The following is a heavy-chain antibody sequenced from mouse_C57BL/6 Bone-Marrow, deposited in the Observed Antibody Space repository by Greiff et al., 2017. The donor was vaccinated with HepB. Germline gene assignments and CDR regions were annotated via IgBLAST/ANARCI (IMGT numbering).Heavy chain of an antibody. CDR3: ARERTTMVTTTDY. Sequence: VQLQQPGAELVKPGASVKLSCKASGYTFTSYWMQWVKQRPGQGLEWIGEIDPSDSYTNYNQKFKGKATLTVDTSSSTAYMQLSSLTSEDSAVYYCARERTTMVTTTDYWGQGTTLTVSS. V-gene: IGHV1-50*01. J-gene: IGHJ2*01. CDR1: GYTFTSYW. D-gene: IGHD2-2*01. CDR2: IDPSDSYT.